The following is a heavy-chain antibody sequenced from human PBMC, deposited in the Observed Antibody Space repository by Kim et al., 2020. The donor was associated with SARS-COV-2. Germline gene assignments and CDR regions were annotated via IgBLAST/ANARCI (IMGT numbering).Heavy chain of an antibody. CDR3: ARVFGAVAGTYHYGMDV. CDR2: IIPIFGTA. J-gene: IGHJ6*02. V-gene: IGHV1-69*06. D-gene: IGHD6-19*01. CDR1: GGTFSSYA. Sequence: SVKVSCKASGGTFSSYAISWVRQAPGQGLEWMGGIIPIFGTANYAQKFQGRVTITADKSTSTAYMELSSLRSEDTAVYYCARVFGAVAGTYHYGMDVWGQGTTVTVSS.